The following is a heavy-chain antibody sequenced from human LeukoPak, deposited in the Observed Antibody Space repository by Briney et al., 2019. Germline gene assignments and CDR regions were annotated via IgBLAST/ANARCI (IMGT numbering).Heavy chain of an antibody. CDR3: ANVPRSTVSY. D-gene: IGHD2-15*01. Sequence: GGSLRLSCAASGFSFTTNWMHWVRQTPGKRLEWVAELNEDGTVKYYVDSVKGRFAISRDNAKNSLYLQMNRLRAEDTGVYFCANVPRSTVSYWGRGTLVTVSS. CDR2: LNEDGTVK. V-gene: IGHV3-7*01. CDR1: GFSFTTNW. J-gene: IGHJ4*02.